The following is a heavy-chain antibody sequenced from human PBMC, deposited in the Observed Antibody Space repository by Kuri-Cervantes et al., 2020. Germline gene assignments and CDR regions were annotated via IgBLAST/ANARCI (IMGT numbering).Heavy chain of an antibody. D-gene: IGHD3-22*01. CDR1: GGSISSYY. CDR2: IYYSGST. V-gene: IGHV4-59*12. Sequence: SETLSLTCTVPGGSISSYYWSWIRQPPGKGLEWIGYIYYSGSTNYNPSLKSRVTISVDTSKNQFSLKLSSVTAADTAVYYCARGSAWVTGYYYPYYYYGMDVWGQGTTVTVSS. CDR3: ARGSAWVTGYYYPYYYYGMDV. J-gene: IGHJ6*02.